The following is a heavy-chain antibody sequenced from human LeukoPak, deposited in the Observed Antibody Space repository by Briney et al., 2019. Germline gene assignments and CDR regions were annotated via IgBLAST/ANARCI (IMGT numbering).Heavy chain of an antibody. D-gene: IGHD3-22*01. CDR3: ARVPSGIVVVRPFDY. J-gene: IGHJ4*02. CDR2: IYSGGST. CDR1: GFTISTYW. V-gene: IGHV3-66*01. Sequence: GGSLRLSCVASGFTISTYWMSWVRQAPGKGLEWVSVIYSGGSTYYADSVKGRFTISRDNSKNTLYLQMNSLRAEDTAVYYCARVPSGIVVVRPFDYWGQGTLVTVSS.